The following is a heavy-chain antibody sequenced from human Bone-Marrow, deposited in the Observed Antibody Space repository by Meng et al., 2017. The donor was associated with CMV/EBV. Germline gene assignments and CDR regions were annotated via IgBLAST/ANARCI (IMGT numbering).Heavy chain of an antibody. J-gene: IGHJ4*02. V-gene: IGHV3-30-3*01. D-gene: IGHD5-12*01. CDR2: ISYDGSNK. CDR3: ARDRAVDIVASGYFDY. CDR1: GFTFNSYA. Sequence: LSLTCAASGFTFNSYAMHWVRQAPGKGLEWVAVISYDGSNKYYADSVKGRFTISRDNSKNTLYLQMNSLRAEDTAVYYCARDRAVDIVASGYFDYWGQGTLVTVSS.